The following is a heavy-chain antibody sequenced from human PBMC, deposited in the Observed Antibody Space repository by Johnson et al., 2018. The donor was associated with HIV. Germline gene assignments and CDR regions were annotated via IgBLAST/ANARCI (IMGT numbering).Heavy chain of an antibody. CDR1: GFTFSNAW. CDR2: IKSKTDGGTT. V-gene: IGHV3-15*01. J-gene: IGHJ3*02. D-gene: IGHD5-24*01. Sequence: VQLVESGGGLVKPGGSLRLSCAASGFTFSNAWMSWVRQAPGKGLEWVGRIKSKTDGGTTDYAAPVKGRFTISRDDSKNTLYLQMKSLKTEDTAVYYCARDALQLWDTFDIWGQGTMVTVSS. CDR3: ARDALQLWDTFDI.